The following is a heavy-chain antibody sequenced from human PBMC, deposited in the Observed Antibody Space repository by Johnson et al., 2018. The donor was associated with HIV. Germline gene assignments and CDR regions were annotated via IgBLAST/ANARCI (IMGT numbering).Heavy chain of an antibody. V-gene: IGHV3-30*02. CDR1: GFSFSNYG. D-gene: IGHD3-9*01. Sequence: QVQVVESGGGVVQPGRPLRLSCAASGFSFSNYGMAWVRQAPGKGLEWVSFIRYDGSNKYYADSVKGRFTISRDNSKHTLYLQMNSLRAEDTALYYCATVYYDILTGYYYDAFDIWGQGTMVTVSS. CDR2: IRYDGSNK. J-gene: IGHJ3*02. CDR3: ATVYYDILTGYYYDAFDI.